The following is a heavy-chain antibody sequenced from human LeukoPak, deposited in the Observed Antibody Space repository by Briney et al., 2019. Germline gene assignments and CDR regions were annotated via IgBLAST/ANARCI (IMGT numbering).Heavy chain of an antibody. V-gene: IGHV1-2*02. CDR3: ASNTLPVGLDAFDI. D-gene: IGHD2-15*01. Sequence: ASVKVSFKASGYTFTGYYMHWVRQAPGQGLEWLGWINPNSGGTNYAQKFQGRVTMTRDTSISTAYMELSRLRSDDTAVYYCASNTLPVGLDAFDIWGQGTMVTVSS. J-gene: IGHJ3*02. CDR1: GYTFTGYY. CDR2: INPNSGGT.